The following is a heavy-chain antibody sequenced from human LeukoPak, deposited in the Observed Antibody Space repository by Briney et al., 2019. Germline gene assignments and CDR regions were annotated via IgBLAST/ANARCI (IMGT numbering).Heavy chain of an antibody. V-gene: IGHV3-30-3*01. Sequence: GSLRLSCAASGFTFSSYAMHWVRQAPGKGLEWVAVISYDGSNKYYADSVKGRFTISRDNSKNTLYLQMNSLRAEDTAVYYCARVVVAATYSGYFDYWGQGTLVTVSS. CDR2: ISYDGSNK. CDR1: GFTFSSYA. J-gene: IGHJ4*02. D-gene: IGHD2-15*01. CDR3: ARVVVAATYSGYFDY.